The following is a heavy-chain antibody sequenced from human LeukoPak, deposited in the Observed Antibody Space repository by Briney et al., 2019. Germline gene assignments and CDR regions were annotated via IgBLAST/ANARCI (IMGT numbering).Heavy chain of an antibody. CDR2: IYTSGST. CDR1: GGSISSGSYY. J-gene: IGHJ4*02. CDR3: ARLRGGNWGGGY. Sequence: SQTLSLTCTVSGGSISSGSYYWSWIRQPAGKGLEWIGRIYTSGSTNYNPSLKSRVTISVDTSKNQFSLKLSSVTAADTAVYYCARLRGGNWGGGYWGQGTLVTVSS. V-gene: IGHV4-61*02. D-gene: IGHD4-23*01.